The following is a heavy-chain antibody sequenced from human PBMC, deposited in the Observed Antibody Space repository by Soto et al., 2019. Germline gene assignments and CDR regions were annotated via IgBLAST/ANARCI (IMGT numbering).Heavy chain of an antibody. Sequence: EVQLLESGGGLVQPGGSLRLSCAASGFTFSSFARNWVGQAPGRGLEWVSVISGSGDSTYYADSVKGRFTISRDNSKNTLYLQMNSLRAEDTAVYYCASRSSGWYFDYWGQGTLITVSS. CDR2: ISGSGDST. V-gene: IGHV3-23*01. J-gene: IGHJ4*02. CDR3: ASRSSGWYFDY. CDR1: GFTFSSFA. D-gene: IGHD6-19*01.